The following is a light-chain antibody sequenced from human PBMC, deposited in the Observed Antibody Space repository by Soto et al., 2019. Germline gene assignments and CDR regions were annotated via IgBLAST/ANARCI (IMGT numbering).Light chain of an antibody. CDR3: QQYNDWPPVT. CDR2: GES. J-gene: IGKJ4*01. CDR1: ESVSSN. Sequence: EIVMTQSPATLSVSPGERATLSCRASESVSSNLVWYQQKPGQAPRLLIYGESTRAPGIPVRFSGSWSGTDFTLTISSLQSEDFAVYYCQQYNDWPPVTFGGGTKVEIK. V-gene: IGKV3-15*01.